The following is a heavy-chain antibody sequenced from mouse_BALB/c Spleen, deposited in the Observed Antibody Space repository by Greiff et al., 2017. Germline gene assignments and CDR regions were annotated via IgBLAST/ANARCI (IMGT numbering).Heavy chain of an antibody. CDR1: GYTFTDYS. V-gene: IGHV9-2-1*01. CDR3: ARYGGYFDY. D-gene: IGHD1-1*01. CDR2: INTETGEP. J-gene: IGHJ2*01. Sequence: LMESGPELKKPGETVKISCKASGYTFTDYSMHWVKQAPGKGLKWMGWINTETGEPTYADDFKGRFAFSLETSASTAYLQINNLKNEDTATYFCARYGGYFDYWGQGTTLTVSS.